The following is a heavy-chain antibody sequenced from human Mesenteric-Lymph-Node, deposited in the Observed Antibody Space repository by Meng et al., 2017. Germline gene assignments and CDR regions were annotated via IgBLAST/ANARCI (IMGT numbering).Heavy chain of an antibody. D-gene: IGHD3/OR15-3a*01. Sequence: HVRVGQSGAEVEEPGALVKVSCKISGFTFTSHSILWVRQTPGQRLEWMGWMNGDNTITEYSQKVQGRVTITRDTSSNTAYMEFSNLTSEDTAVYSCARGTGPGHYQFDFWGQGTLVTVSS. CDR1: GFTFTSHS. J-gene: IGHJ4*02. CDR2: MNGDNTIT. CDR3: ARGTGPGHYQFDF. V-gene: IGHV1-3*01.